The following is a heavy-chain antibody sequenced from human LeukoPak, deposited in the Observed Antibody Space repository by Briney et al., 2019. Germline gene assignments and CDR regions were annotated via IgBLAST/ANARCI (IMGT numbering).Heavy chain of an antibody. D-gene: IGHD3-22*01. CDR3: AKDRQNYYDSSGYYKGLCYFDY. CDR1: GFAFSNYA. Sequence: GGSLRLSCAASGFAFSNYAMSWVRQAPGKGLEWVSDISGSADSTYYADSVKGRFTIFRDNSKNTLYLQMNSLRAEDTAVYFCAKDRQNYYDSSGYYKGLCYFDYWGQGTLATVSS. V-gene: IGHV3-23*01. J-gene: IGHJ4*02. CDR2: ISGSADST.